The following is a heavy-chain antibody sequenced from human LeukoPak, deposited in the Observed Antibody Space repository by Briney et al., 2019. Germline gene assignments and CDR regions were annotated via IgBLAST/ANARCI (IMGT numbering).Heavy chain of an antibody. CDR3: ARISSWYVGYYFDY. J-gene: IGHJ4*02. Sequence: GGSLRLSCAASGFTFSSYWMHWVRQAPGKGLVWVSRINSDGSSTSYADSVKGRFTISRDNAKNTLYLQMNSLRAEDTAVYYCARISSWYVGYYFDYWGQGTLSPSPQ. D-gene: IGHD6-13*01. CDR1: GFTFSSYW. CDR2: INSDGSST. V-gene: IGHV3-74*01.